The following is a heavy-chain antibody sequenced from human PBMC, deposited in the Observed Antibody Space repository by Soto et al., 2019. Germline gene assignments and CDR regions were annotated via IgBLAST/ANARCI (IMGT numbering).Heavy chain of an antibody. J-gene: IGHJ4*02. D-gene: IGHD2-21*01. CDR1: GGSIRSSSYY. CDR3: TRGGDAYKNGH. CDR2: INHSGST. Sequence: SETQSLTSTVSGGSIRSSSYYWGWIRQPPGKGLEWIGSINHSGSTNYNPSLKSRVTISVDTSKNQFSLKLTSVNAADTAVYYCTRGGDAYKNGHWGQGTLVTVSS. V-gene: IGHV4-39*07.